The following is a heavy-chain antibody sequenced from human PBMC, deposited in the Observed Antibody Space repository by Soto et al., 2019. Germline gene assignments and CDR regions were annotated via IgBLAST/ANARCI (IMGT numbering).Heavy chain of an antibody. D-gene: IGHD6-19*01. Sequence: SQTLSLTCAISGDSVSSNSAAWNWIRQSTSRGLEWLGRTYYRSTRWYNDYAVSVKSRITVNPDTSKNQFSLQLNSVTPEDTAVYYCARGLEQWLEIMDVWGQGTTVTVSS. CDR1: GDSVSSNSAA. V-gene: IGHV6-1*01. CDR2: TYYRSTRWYN. J-gene: IGHJ6*02. CDR3: ARGLEQWLEIMDV.